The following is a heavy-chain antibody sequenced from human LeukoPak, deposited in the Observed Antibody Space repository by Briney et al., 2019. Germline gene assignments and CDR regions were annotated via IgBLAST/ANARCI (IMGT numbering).Heavy chain of an antibody. V-gene: IGHV3-23*01. Sequence: PGGSLRLSCAAAGFAFSSNALSGVREAPGGGLDWVSSISVSTTTYYLDSVKGRFTISRDNSNNALFLQMNSLRAEDTALYYCAKCNLDNCREGFHIWGQGTMVTVSS. D-gene: IGHD1-1*01. CDR1: GFAFSSNA. CDR3: AKCNLDNCREGFHI. CDR2: ISVSTTT. J-gene: IGHJ3*02.